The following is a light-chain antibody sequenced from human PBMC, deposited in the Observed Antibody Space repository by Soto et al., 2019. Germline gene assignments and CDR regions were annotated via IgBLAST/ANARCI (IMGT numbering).Light chain of an antibody. V-gene: IGLV1-47*01. Sequence: QSVLTQPPSASGTPGQRVTISCSGSSSNIGSNHVSWYQQLPGTAPKLLIYRNNQRPSGVPDRFSGSKSGTSASLAISGLRSEDEADYYCAAWDDSLSGQVVFGGGTKLTVL. CDR3: AAWDDSLSGQVV. CDR1: SSNIGSNH. CDR2: RNN. J-gene: IGLJ2*01.